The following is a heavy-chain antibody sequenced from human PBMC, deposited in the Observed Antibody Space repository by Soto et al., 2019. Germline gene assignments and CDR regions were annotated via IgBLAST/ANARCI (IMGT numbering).Heavy chain of an antibody. J-gene: IGHJ4*02. Sequence: EVQLVESGGGLVQPGGSLRLSCAASGFTFSSYSMNWVRQAPGTGLEWVSYISSSSSTIYYADSVKGRFTISRDNAKNSLDLQMNSLRDEDTAVYYCASGKDYAEGGYWGQGTLVTVSS. CDR2: ISSSSSTI. CDR1: GFTFSSYS. D-gene: IGHD4-17*01. CDR3: ASGKDYAEGGY. V-gene: IGHV3-48*02.